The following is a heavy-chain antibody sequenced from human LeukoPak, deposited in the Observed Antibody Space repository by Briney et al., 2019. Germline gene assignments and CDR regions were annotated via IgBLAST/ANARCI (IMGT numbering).Heavy chain of an antibody. V-gene: IGHV1-46*01. D-gene: IGHD5-12*01. CDR1: GYTFTSYF. J-gene: IGHJ6*03. CDR2: IDPSSGGS. CDR3: AKDRYGDYEAPFHYYMDA. Sequence: ASVKVSCKASGYTFTSYFLHWVRHAPGQGLEWMGIIDPSSGGSTNAQKFQVRVTMTRDTSSSTVYMDLSSLRSDDTAVYYCAKDRYGDYEAPFHYYMDAWGRGTTVTVSS.